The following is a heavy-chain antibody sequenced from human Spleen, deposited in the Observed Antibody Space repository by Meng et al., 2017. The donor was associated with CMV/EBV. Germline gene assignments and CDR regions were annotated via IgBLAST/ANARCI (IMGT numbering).Heavy chain of an antibody. CDR2: ISYDGSNK. V-gene: IGHV3-30-3*01. CDR3: ARDFDFWSGYYNPSRSYYAMDV. J-gene: IGHJ6*02. CDR1: YA. Sequence: YAMHWVRQAPGKGLEWVAVISYDGSNKYYADSVKGRFTISRDNSKNTLYLQMNSLRAEDTTVYYCARDFDFWSGYYNPSRSYYAMDVWGQGTTVTVSS. D-gene: IGHD3-3*01.